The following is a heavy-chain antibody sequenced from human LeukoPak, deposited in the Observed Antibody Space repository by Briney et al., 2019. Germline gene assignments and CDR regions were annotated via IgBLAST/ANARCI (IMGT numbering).Heavy chain of an antibody. Sequence: PSETLSLTCSVSGYSISSAYYWTWIRQPPGKGLEWIGYVDHTGSTNFNPSLNGRVSISRDTTKNLFSLRLRSVTAADTAVYFCARGSVSSSTWYSTYYYYFYMDVWGKGTTVTVSS. CDR3: ARGSVSSSTWYSTYYYYFYMDV. CDR1: GYSISSAYY. J-gene: IGHJ6*03. CDR2: VDHTGST. V-gene: IGHV4-61*03. D-gene: IGHD1-1*01.